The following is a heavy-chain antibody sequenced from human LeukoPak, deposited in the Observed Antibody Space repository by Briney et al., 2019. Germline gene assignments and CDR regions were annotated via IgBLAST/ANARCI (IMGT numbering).Heavy chain of an antibody. D-gene: IGHD3-16*02. CDR2: INTDNGST. Sequence: ASVKVSCKASGYIFTNYNMHWVRQAPGQRLEWMAWINTDNGSTKYSQKFQGRVTITRDPSASTAYMELSSLRSEDTAVYFCARESQDDYVWATYRYRFDSWGQGTLVTVSS. V-gene: IGHV1-3*04. J-gene: IGHJ4*02. CDR3: ARESQDDYVWATYRYRFDS. CDR1: GYIFTNYN.